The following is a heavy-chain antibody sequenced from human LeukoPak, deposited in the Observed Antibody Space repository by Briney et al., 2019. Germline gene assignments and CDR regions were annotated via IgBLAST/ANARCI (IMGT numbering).Heavy chain of an antibody. D-gene: IGHD6-13*01. CDR2: IRQDGDTK. CDR3: ARSLPYGTTWYGRSDF. J-gene: IGHJ4*02. CDR1: GFPFNAYW. V-gene: IGHV3-7*03. Sequence: GESLRLSCAASGFPFNAYWMTWVRQAPGKGLEWVANIRQDGDTKYYVDSVKGRFTISRDNAMNSLYLQMNSLRAEDTAIYYCARSLPYGTTWYGRSDFWGQGTLVTVSS.